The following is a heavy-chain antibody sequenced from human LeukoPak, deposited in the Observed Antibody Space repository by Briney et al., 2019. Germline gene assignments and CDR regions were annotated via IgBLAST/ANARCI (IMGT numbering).Heavy chain of an antibody. CDR2: FDPEDGET. D-gene: IGHD3-22*01. CDR3: ATAGDDSSGYPPSPYWYFDL. Sequence: GASVKVSCKVSGYTLTELSMHWVRQAPGKGLEWMGGFDPEDGETIYAQKFQGRVTMTEDTSTDTAYMELSSLRSEDTAVYYCATAGDDSSGYPPSPYWYFDLWGRGTLVTVSS. J-gene: IGHJ2*01. CDR1: GYTLTELS. V-gene: IGHV1-24*01.